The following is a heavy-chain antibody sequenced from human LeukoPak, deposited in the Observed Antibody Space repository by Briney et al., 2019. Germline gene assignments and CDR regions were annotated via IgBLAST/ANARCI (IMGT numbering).Heavy chain of an antibody. CDR3: AKDAVAGTWLHY. CDR1: GFTFGDYA. J-gene: IGHJ4*02. V-gene: IGHV3-43*02. CDR2: IRGDGRTT. D-gene: IGHD6-19*01. Sequence: GGSLRLSCAASGFTFGDYAMHWVRQAPGKGLEWVSLIRGDGRTTSYAGSVKGRFTISRDNSKNSLYLQMSSLRGEDTAMYNCAKDAVAGTWLHYWGQGTLVTVSS.